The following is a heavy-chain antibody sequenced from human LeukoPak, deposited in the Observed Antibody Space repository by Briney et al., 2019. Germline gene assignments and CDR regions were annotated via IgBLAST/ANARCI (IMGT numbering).Heavy chain of an antibody. D-gene: IGHD6-19*01. CDR3: AKDSGPVAGGFDY. Sequence: SGGSLRLSCAASGFTFSSYAMNWVRQAPGKRLEWVSSIIGSGRDTYYADSVKGRFTISRDNSKNTLYLQMNSLRAEDTAVYYCAKDSGPVAGGFDYWGQGTLVTVSS. CDR2: IIGSGRDT. V-gene: IGHV3-23*01. CDR1: GFTFSSYA. J-gene: IGHJ4*02.